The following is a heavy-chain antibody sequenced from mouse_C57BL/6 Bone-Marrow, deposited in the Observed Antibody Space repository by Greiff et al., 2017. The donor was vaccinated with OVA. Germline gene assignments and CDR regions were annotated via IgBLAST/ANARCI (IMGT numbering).Heavy chain of an antibody. D-gene: IGHD2-3*01. CDR2: IWWDDDK. Sequence: QVTLKVSGPGILQPSQTLSLTCSFSGFSLSTFGMGVGWIRQPSGKGLEWLAHIWWDDDKYYNPALKSRLTISKDTSKNQVFLKIANVDTADTATYYCARIDGYATSGAYWGQGTLVTVSA. CDR1: GFSLSTFGMG. V-gene: IGHV8-8*01. J-gene: IGHJ3*01. CDR3: ARIDGYATSGAY.